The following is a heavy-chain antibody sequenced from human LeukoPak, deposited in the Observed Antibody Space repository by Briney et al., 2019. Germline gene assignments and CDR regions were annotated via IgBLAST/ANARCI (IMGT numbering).Heavy chain of an antibody. CDR2: IYYSGST. Sequence: SETLSLTCTVSGGSISSYYWSWVRQPPGKGLEWIGYIYYSGSTNYNPSLKSRVTISVDTSKNQFSLKLSSVTAADTAVYYCARSPGGVWFDPWGQGTLVTVSS. D-gene: IGHD2-8*02. J-gene: IGHJ5*02. CDR3: ARSPGGVWFDP. CDR1: GGSISSYY. V-gene: IGHV4-59*08.